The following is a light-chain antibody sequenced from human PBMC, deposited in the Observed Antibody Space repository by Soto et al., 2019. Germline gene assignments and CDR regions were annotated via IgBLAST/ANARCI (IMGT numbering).Light chain of an antibody. CDR3: QLSYSTPTEVT. CDR1: QSISSY. CDR2: AAS. J-gene: IGKJ4*01. V-gene: IGKV1-39*01. Sequence: ESQWTQFPSWASAAVGDGVTITFRASQSISSYLNWYQQKPGKAPKLLIYAASSLQSGVPSRFSGSGSGTEFTLTISSLQPEDFATCYCQLSYSTPTEVTFGGGTKVDIK.